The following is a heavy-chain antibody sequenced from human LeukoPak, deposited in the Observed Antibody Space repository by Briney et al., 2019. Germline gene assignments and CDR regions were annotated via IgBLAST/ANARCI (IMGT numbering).Heavy chain of an antibody. CDR2: INHSGST. CDR3: ARSVATIPFDY. V-gene: IGHV4-34*01. D-gene: IGHD5-12*01. J-gene: IGHJ4*01. Sequence: SETLSLTCAVYGGSFSGYYWSWIRQPPGKGLEWIGEINHSGSTNYNPSLKSRVTISVDTSKNQFSLKLSSVTAADTAVYYCARSVATIPFDYWGHGTLVTVSS. CDR1: GGSFSGYY.